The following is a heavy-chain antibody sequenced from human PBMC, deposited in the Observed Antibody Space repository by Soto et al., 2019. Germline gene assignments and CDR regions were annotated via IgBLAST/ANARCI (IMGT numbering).Heavy chain of an antibody. CDR2: IWYDGSNK. D-gene: IGHD2-15*01. Sequence: GGSLRLSCAASGFTFSSYGMHWVRQAPGKGLEWVAVIWYDGSNKYYADSVKGRFTISRDNSKNTLYLQMNSLRAEDTAVYYCARVMRGYCSGGSCYPYYYMDVWGKGTTVTVSS. CDR1: GFTFSSYG. J-gene: IGHJ6*03. V-gene: IGHV3-33*01. CDR3: ARVMRGYCSGGSCYPYYYMDV.